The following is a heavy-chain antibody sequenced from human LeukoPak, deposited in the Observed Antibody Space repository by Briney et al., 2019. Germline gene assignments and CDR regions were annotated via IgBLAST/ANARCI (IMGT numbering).Heavy chain of an antibody. CDR3: ARVRRSSSGRRYYFDY. CDR1: GGSISSGGYY. V-gene: IGHV4-31*03. J-gene: IGHJ4*02. D-gene: IGHD6-6*01. Sequence: SETLSLTCTVSGGSISSGGYYWSWIRQHPGKGLEWIGYIYYSGSTYYNPSLKSRVTISVNTSKNQFSLKLSSVTAADTAVYYCARVRRSSSGRRYYFDYWGQGTLVTVSS. CDR2: IYYSGST.